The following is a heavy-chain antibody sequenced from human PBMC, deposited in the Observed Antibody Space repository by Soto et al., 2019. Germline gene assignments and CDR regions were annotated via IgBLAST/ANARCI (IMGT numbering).Heavy chain of an antibody. V-gene: IGHV4-31*03. CDR2: IYYSGST. D-gene: IGHD2-2*01. Sequence: QVQLQESGPGLVKPSQTLSLTCTVSGGSISSGGYYWSWIRQHPGKGLEWIGYIYYSGSTYYNPSLKSRVTISVDTSKNQFSLKLSSVTAADTAVYYCARVSVGAVVPAAMPHFDYWGQGTLVTVSS. CDR1: GGSISSGGYY. J-gene: IGHJ4*02. CDR3: ARVSVGAVVPAAMPHFDY.